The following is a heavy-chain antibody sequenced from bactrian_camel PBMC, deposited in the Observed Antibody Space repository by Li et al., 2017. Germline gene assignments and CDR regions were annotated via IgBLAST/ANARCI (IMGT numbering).Heavy chain of an antibody. CDR2: IARDFAT. CDR1: GLAYDRYC. D-gene: IGHD1*01. J-gene: IGHJ4*01. CDR3: AADRSRPASCSLRLDLYDY. V-gene: IGHV3S55*01. Sequence: QLVESGGGSVQAGGSLILSCAASGLAYDRYCLGWFRQAPGKERERVAVIARDFATNYADSVKGRFTISADDVSGDNRDKTLYLQMNSLKPEDTAVYYCAADRSRPASCSLRLDLYDYWGQGTQVTVS.